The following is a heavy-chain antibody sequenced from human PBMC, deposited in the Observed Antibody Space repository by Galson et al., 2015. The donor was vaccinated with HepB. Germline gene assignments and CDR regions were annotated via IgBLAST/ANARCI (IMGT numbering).Heavy chain of an antibody. D-gene: IGHD3-22*01. J-gene: IGHJ3*02. CDR2: ISAYNGNT. Sequence: SVKVSCKASGYTFTSYGISWVRQAPGQGLEWMGWISAYNGNTNYAQKLQGRVTMTTDTSTSTAYMELRSLRSDDTAVYYCARAPSDSSGYYPGPVAFDIWGQGTMVTVSS. CDR3: ARAPSDSSGYYPGPVAFDI. V-gene: IGHV1-18*04. CDR1: GYTFTSYG.